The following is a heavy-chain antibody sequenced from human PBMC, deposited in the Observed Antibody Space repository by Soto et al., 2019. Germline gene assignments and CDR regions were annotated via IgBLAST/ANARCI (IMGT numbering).Heavy chain of an antibody. D-gene: IGHD2-2*01. CDR2: IYYSGST. CDR1: SGSISSSSYT. V-gene: IGHV4-39*01. Sequence: PSETLSLTCTVSSGSISSSSYTWGWIRQPPGKGLEWIGSIYYSGSTYYNPSLKSRVTVSVDTSKNQFSLKLSPVTAADTAVYYCARLHGYCISTSCYGYYAMDVWGQGTTVTVSS. CDR3: ARLHGYCISTSCYGYYAMDV. J-gene: IGHJ6*02.